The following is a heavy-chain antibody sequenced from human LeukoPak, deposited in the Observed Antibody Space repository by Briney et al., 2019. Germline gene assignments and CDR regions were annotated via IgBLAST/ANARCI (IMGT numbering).Heavy chain of an antibody. J-gene: IGHJ4*02. CDR1: GFKFDDYG. Sequence: GGSLRLSCAASGFKFDDYGLSWVRQAPGKGLEWVSGINWNGGSTGYADSVKGRFTISRDNAKNSLYLQMNSLRAEDTAIYYCATYRQVLLPFESWGQGTLVTVSS. V-gene: IGHV3-20*04. CDR2: INWNGGST. D-gene: IGHD2-8*02. CDR3: ATYRQVLLPFES.